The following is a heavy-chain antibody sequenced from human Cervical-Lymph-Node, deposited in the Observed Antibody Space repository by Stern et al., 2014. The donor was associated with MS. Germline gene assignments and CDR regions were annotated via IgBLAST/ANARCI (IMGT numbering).Heavy chain of an antibody. V-gene: IGHV1-69*01. D-gene: IGHD3-10*01. J-gene: IGHJ6*02. CDR1: GGTFNTHA. Sequence: QVQLVQSGAEVKKPGSSVNVSCRASGGTFNTHAISWVRQAPGQGLEWLGGMIPMFSTVSYAQKLQGRVTITADATTNTAYMELTNLRSEDTAVYFCARGEYDGGNGFFHYALDIWGQGTTVTVSS. CDR3: ARGEYDGGNGFFHYALDI. CDR2: MIPMFSTV.